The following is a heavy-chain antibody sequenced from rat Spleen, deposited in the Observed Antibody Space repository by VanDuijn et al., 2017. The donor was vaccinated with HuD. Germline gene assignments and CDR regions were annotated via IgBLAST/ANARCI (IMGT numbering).Heavy chain of an antibody. CDR2: ISSGGGGT. J-gene: IGHJ2*01. CDR3: ARRHYGYTDYFDY. CDR1: GFTFSDYY. D-gene: IGHD1-9*01. Sequence: EVQLVESDGGLVQPGRSLKLSCAASGFTFSDYYMAWVRQAPKKGLEWVAYISSGGGGTYYPDSVQGRFTISRDNTKSTLSLQMDSLRSEDTATYYCARRHYGYTDYFDYWGQGVMVTVSS. V-gene: IGHV5-25*01.